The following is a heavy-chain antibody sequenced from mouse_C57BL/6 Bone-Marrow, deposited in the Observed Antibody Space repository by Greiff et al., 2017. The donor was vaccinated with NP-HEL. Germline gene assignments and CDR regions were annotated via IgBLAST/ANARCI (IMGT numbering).Heavy chain of an antibody. CDR1: GYTFTSYW. CDR2: INPSNGGT. V-gene: IGHV1-53*01. CDR3: ASAGYGNYEAWFAY. J-gene: IGHJ3*01. D-gene: IGHD2-10*02. Sequence: QVQLQQPGTELVKPGASVKLSCKASGYTFTSYWMHWVKQRPGQGLEWIGNINPSNGGTNYNEKFKSKATLTVDKSSSTAYMQLSSLTSKESAVYYCASAGYGNYEAWFAYWGQGTLVTVSA.